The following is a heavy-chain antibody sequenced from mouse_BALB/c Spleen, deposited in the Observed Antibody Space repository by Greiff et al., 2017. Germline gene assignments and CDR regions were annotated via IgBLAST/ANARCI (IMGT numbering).Heavy chain of an antibody. V-gene: IGHV3-2*02. J-gene: IGHJ3*01. Sequence: VQLKESGPGLVKPSQSLSLTCTVTGYSITSDYAWNWIRQFPGNTLEWMGYISYSGSTSYNPSLKSRISITRDTSKNQFFLQLNSVTTEDTATYYCARKAWFAYWGQGTLVTVSA. CDR1: GYSITSDYA. CDR2: ISYSGST. CDR3: ARKAWFAY.